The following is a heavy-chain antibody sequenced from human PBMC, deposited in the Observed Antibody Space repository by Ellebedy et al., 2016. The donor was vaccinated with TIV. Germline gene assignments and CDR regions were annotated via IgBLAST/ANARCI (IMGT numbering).Heavy chain of an antibody. CDR2: IRSKANSYAT. J-gene: IGHJ4*02. V-gene: IGHV3-73*01. Sequence: GESLKISXAASGFTFSGSAMHWVRQAPGKGLEWVGRIRSKANSYATAYAASVKGRFTISRDDSKNTAHLQMNSLKTEVTAVYYCTRAWDCSSTSCYPTFDYWGQGTLVTVSS. CDR3: TRAWDCSSTSCYPTFDY. D-gene: IGHD2-2*01. CDR1: GFTFSGSA.